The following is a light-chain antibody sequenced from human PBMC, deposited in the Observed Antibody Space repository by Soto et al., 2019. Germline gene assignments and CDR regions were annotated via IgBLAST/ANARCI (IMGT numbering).Light chain of an antibody. J-gene: IGKJ4*01. V-gene: IGKV3-20*01. Sequence: EIVLTQSPGTLSLSPGERATLSCRASQSVSSKYLAWYQQKPGQAPRLLIYGASSRATGIPDRFSGSGSGTDFTLTINRLEPEDFAGYYCQQYSSYTTFGGGTKVEIK. CDR3: QQYSSYTT. CDR1: QSVSSKY. CDR2: GAS.